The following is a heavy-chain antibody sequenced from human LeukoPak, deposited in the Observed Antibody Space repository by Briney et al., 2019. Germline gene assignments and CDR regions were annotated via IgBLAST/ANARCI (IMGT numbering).Heavy chain of an antibody. CDR1: GFTFSSYG. CDR2: IWYDGSNK. J-gene: IGHJ3*02. D-gene: IGHD6-6*01. Sequence: PGGSLRLSCAASGFTFSSYGMHWVRQAPGKGLEWVAVIWYDGSNKYYADSEKGRFTISRDNSKNTLYLQMNSLRAEDTAVYYCARSIAAGGADAFDIWGQGTMVTVSS. CDR3: ARSIAAGGADAFDI. V-gene: IGHV3-33*01.